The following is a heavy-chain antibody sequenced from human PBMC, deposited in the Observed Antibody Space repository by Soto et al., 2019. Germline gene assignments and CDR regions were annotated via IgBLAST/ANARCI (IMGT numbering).Heavy chain of an antibody. J-gene: IGHJ5*02. D-gene: IGHD3-10*01. CDR2: IDGSGGIT. Sequence: WGSLRLSCAASGFTFGTTDMSWVRQAPGEGLEWVSTIDGSGGITYYADSVKGRFTISRDNSRNTVYLQMNSLRGDDTALYYCVKNSGWFNTWGQGALVTVS. V-gene: IGHV3-23*01. CDR1: GFTFGTTD. CDR3: VKNSGWFNT.